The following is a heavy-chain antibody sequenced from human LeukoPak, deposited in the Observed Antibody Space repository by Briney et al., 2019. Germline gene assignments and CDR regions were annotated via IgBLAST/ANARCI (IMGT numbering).Heavy chain of an antibody. J-gene: IGHJ5*02. CDR2: IYYSGST. Sequence: SETLSLTCTVSGGSISSTSYYWGWIRQPPGKGLEWIGSIYYSGSTYYNPSLKSRVTISVDTSKNQFSLKLSSVTAADTAVYYCARHPYQLLWLSWFDPWGQGTLVTVSS. V-gene: IGHV4-39*01. CDR3: ARHPYQLLWLSWFDP. CDR1: GGSISSTSYY. D-gene: IGHD2-2*01.